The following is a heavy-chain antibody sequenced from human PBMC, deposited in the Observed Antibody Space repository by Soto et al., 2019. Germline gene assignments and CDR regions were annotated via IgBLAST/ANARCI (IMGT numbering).Heavy chain of an antibody. V-gene: IGHV1-24*01. CDR3: ATGHYDFWSGYRHAFDI. Sequence: GPSVKVSCKVSGYTLTELSMHWVRQAPGKGLEWMGGFDPEDGETIYAQKFQGRVTMTEDTSTDTAYMELSSLRSEDTAVYYCATGHYDFWSGYRHAFDIWGQGTMVTVSS. CDR2: FDPEDGET. CDR1: GYTLTELS. J-gene: IGHJ3*02. D-gene: IGHD3-3*01.